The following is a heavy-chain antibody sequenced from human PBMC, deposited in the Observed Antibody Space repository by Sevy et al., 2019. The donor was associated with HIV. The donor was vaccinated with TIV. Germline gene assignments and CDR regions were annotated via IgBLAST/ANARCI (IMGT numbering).Heavy chain of an antibody. CDR3: AREDVVVPAATRYYYGMDV. CDR2: ISSSSSYI. V-gene: IGHV3-21*01. Sequence: GGSLRLSCAASGFAFSSYSMNWVRQAPGKGLEWVSSISSSSSYIYYADSVKGRFTISRDNAKNSLYLQMNSLRAEDTAVYYCAREDVVVPAATRYYYGMDVWGQRTTVTVSS. J-gene: IGHJ6*02. CDR1: GFAFSSYS. D-gene: IGHD2-2*01.